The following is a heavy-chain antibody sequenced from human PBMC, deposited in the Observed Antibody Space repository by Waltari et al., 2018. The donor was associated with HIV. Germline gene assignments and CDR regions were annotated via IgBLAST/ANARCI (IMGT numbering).Heavy chain of an antibody. Sequence: EVQLVESGGGLVQPGGSLRLSCAASGFTFSSYWMHWVRQAPGKGLVWVARINSDGCSTNYADSVKGRFTISRDNANNTVYLQMNSLRAEDTALYYWASLYNYVWGSPPPFDYWGQGTLVTVSS. CDR2: INSDGCST. CDR3: ASLYNYVWGSPPPFDY. D-gene: IGHD3-16*01. J-gene: IGHJ4*02. V-gene: IGHV3-74*01. CDR1: GFTFSSYW.